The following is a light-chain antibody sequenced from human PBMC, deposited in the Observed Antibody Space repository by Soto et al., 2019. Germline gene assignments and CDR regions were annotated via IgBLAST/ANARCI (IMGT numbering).Light chain of an antibody. CDR2: SAS. Sequence: IGMTQSPATLSVAPGVRATLSCRASQSISTELAWYQQKPGQPPRLLIYSASTRATGVPARFTGSGSGSEFTLTISGLQSEDFAVYYCQQGHNWPLTFGQGTRLEI. V-gene: IGKV3-15*01. CDR3: QQGHNWPLT. J-gene: IGKJ2*01. CDR1: QSISTE.